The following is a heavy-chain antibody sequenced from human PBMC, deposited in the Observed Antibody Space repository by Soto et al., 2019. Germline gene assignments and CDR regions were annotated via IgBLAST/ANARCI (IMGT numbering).Heavy chain of an antibody. J-gene: IGHJ3*02. V-gene: IGHV3-72*01. CDR1: GFTFSDHY. Sequence: EVQLVESGGGLVQPGGCLRLSCAASGFTFSDHYMDWVRQAPGKGLEWVGRIRNRDNSYTTEYAASVKGRFTISRDDSXNXVYLQMHSLQMEDTAVYYCARSGTDSSTWPDDSFDIWGQGTMVTVSS. CDR3: ARSGTDSSTWPDDSFDI. D-gene: IGHD3-22*01. CDR2: IRNRDNSYTT.